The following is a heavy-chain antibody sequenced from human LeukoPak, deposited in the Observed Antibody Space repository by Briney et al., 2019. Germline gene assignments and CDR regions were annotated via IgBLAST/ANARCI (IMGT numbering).Heavy chain of an antibody. V-gene: IGHV3-7*01. D-gene: IGHD3-22*01. CDR3: ARTNYYYDSSGYPEY. CDR1: GFTFSSYW. CDR2: IDQDGSEK. Sequence: PGGSLRLSCAASGFTFSSYWMSWVRQAPGKGLEWVANIDQDGSEKYYVDSVKGRITISRDNAKKSLYLQMNSLRVEDTAVYYCARTNYYYDSSGYPEYWGQRNLVTVSS. J-gene: IGHJ4*02.